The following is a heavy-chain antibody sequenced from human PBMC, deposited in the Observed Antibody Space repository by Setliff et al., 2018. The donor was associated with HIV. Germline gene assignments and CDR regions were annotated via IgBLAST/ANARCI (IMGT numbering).Heavy chain of an antibody. J-gene: IGHJ4*02. D-gene: IGHD5-18*01. CDR1: FFSLRRGSYF. V-gene: IGHV4-61*02. Sequence: LSLPFPFSFFSLRRGSYFWNWIRQPAGKGREWIGRIYSSGSTNHNTSLKSRITISVDTSKNQFSLKLNSVTAADPVVYYCARLRGYFYGHGRYFDYWGQGTLVTVSS. CDR3: ARLRGYFYGHGRYFDY. CDR2: IYSSGST.